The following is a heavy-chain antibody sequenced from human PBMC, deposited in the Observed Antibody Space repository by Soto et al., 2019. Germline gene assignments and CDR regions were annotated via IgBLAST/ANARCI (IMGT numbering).Heavy chain of an antibody. CDR2: ISGSGGST. D-gene: IGHD2-21*02. V-gene: IGHV3-23*01. CDR1: GFTFSSYA. CDR3: AGCGGDCYSVRFDP. Sequence: EVQLLESGGGLVQPGGSLRLSCVASGFTFSSYAMSWVRQAPGKGLEWVSAISGSGGSTYYADSVKGRFTISRDNSKNTLYLQMNSLRAEDTAVYYCAGCGGDCYSVRFDPWGQGTLVTVSS. J-gene: IGHJ5*02.